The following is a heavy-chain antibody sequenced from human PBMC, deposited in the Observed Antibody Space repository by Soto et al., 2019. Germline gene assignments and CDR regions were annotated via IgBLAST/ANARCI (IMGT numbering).Heavy chain of an antibody. J-gene: IGHJ4*02. Sequence: SETLSLTCTVSGGSISSYYWGWIRQPPGKGLEWIGYVYYSVSTNYNPSLKSRVTISVDTSKNQFSLKLSSVTAADTAVYYCARFTGQLAYYFDYWGQGTMVTVSS. CDR2: VYYSVST. CDR1: GGSISSYY. D-gene: IGHD6-6*01. CDR3: ARFTGQLAYYFDY. V-gene: IGHV4-59*01.